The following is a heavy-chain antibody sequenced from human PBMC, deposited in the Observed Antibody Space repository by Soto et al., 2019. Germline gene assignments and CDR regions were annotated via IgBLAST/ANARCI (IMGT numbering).Heavy chain of an antibody. CDR3: VRDEGTAAAGPYYYYAMDV. Sequence: GGSLRLSCAASGFTFSKFGMHWIRQAQGKGLEWVAVIWYDGSNKYYADSVKGRFTISRDNSKNTLYLQMNSLRAEDTAVYSCVRDEGTAAAGPYYYYAMDVWGQGTTVTVSS. D-gene: IGHD6-13*01. J-gene: IGHJ6*02. V-gene: IGHV3-33*01. CDR2: IWYDGSNK. CDR1: GFTFSKFG.